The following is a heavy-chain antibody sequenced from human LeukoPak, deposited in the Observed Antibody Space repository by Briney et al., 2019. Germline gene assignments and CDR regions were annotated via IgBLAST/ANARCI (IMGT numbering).Heavy chain of an antibody. Sequence: PGGSLRLSCAAFGFTFSSYGMHWVRQAPGKGLEWVAFIRYDGSNKYYADSVKGRFTISRDNSKNTLYLQMNSLRAEDTAVYYCAKDRKQWLVDAFDIWGQGTMVTVSS. CDR1: GFTFSSYG. J-gene: IGHJ3*02. D-gene: IGHD6-19*01. V-gene: IGHV3-30*02. CDR2: IRYDGSNK. CDR3: AKDRKQWLVDAFDI.